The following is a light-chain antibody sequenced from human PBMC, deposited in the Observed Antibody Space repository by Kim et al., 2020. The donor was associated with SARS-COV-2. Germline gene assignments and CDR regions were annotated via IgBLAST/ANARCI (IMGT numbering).Light chain of an antibody. CDR2: KAS. V-gene: IGKV1-5*03. Sequence: DIQMTQSPSTLSASVGDRVTITCRASQNIDNWLAWYQQKPGKAPKLLIYKASRLHSGVPSRFSGSGSGTEFTLTISSLQPDDFAIYFCQQYETYWMFGLGTKVDIK. CDR1: QNIDNW. J-gene: IGKJ1*01. CDR3: QQYETYWM.